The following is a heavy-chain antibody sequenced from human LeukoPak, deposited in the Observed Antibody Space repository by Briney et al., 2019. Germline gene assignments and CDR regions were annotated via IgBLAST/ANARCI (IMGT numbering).Heavy chain of an antibody. D-gene: IGHD3-22*01. Sequence: ASVKVSCKASGYTFTSYGISWVRQAPGQGLEWMGWISAYNGNTNYAQKLQSSVTMTTDTSTSTAYMELRSLRSDDTAVYYCARVVIYGVDLFDLWGQGTLVTVSS. CDR3: ARVVIYGVDLFDL. CDR1: GYTFTSYG. V-gene: IGHV1-18*01. CDR2: ISAYNGNT. J-gene: IGHJ5*02.